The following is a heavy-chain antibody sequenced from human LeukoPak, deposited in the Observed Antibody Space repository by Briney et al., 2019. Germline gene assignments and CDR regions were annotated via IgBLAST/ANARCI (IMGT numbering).Heavy chain of an antibody. CDR2: IYYSGNT. V-gene: IGHV4-39*01. Sequence: SETLSLTCTVSGGSITTSSYYWGWIRQPPGKGLEWIGNIYYSGNTYYNPSLKSRVTISVDTSKNQFSLTVRSVTAADTAIYYCARQGAGGRAFDIWGQGTMVTVSS. CDR3: ARQGAGGRAFDI. CDR1: GGSITTSSYY. J-gene: IGHJ3*02. D-gene: IGHD1-26*01.